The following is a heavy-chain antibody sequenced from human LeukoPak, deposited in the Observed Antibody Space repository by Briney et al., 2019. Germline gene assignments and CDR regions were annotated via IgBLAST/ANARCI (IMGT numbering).Heavy chain of an antibody. Sequence: SETLSLTCTVSGYSISSGYYWGWIRQPPGKGLEWIGSIYHSGSTYYNPSLKSRVTISVDTSKNQFSLKLSSVTAADTAVYYCARVGDSSSWYHFDYWGQGTLVTVPS. D-gene: IGHD6-13*01. CDR1: GYSISSGYY. CDR2: IYHSGST. V-gene: IGHV4-38-2*02. CDR3: ARVGDSSSWYHFDY. J-gene: IGHJ4*02.